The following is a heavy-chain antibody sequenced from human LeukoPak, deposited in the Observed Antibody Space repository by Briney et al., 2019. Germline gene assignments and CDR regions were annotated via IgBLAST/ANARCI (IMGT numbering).Heavy chain of an antibody. V-gene: IGHV5-51*01. D-gene: IGHD5-24*01. Sequence: GESLKISCKGSGYSFTSYWIGWLRQLPGKDLEWMGIIYPGDSDTRYSPSFQSQVTISADKSISTAYLQWSSLTASDTAMYYCARRDGYGAYDVWGQGTMVTVSS. CDR1: GYSFTSYW. CDR3: ARRDGYGAYDV. CDR2: IYPGDSDT. J-gene: IGHJ3*01.